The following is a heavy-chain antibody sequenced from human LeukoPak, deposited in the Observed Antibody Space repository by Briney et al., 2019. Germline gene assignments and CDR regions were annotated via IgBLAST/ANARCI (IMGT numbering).Heavy chain of an antibody. Sequence: SVKVSCKASGGTFSSSSMNWVRQAPGQGLEWMGGIIPLFGSANYAQKLQGRVTITADESTSTAYMELSSLRSDDTAVYYCATGGPYYYDSSAYWAYWGQGTLVTVSS. D-gene: IGHD3-22*01. CDR1: GGTFSSSS. V-gene: IGHV1-69*13. J-gene: IGHJ4*02. CDR3: ATGGPYYYDSSAYWAY. CDR2: IIPLFGSA.